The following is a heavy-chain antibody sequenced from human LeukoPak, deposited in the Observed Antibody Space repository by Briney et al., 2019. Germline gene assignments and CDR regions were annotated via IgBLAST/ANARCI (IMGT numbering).Heavy chain of an antibody. J-gene: IGHJ4*02. CDR3: AKTLLTDFRGITSSYKSD. CDR2: ISYDGSNK. V-gene: IGHV3-30*18. CDR1: GFTFSSYG. D-gene: IGHD3-10*01. Sequence: GRSLRLSCAASGFTFSSYGMHWVRQAPGKGLEWVAVISYDGSNKYFADSVKGRFTISRDNSKNTLYLQMNSLRAEDTAVYYCAKTLLTDFRGITSSYKSDWGQGTLVTVSS.